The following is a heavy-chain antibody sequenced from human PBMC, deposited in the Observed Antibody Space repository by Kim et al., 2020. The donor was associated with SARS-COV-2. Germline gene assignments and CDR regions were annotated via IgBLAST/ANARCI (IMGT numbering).Heavy chain of an antibody. CDR3: ARDDGNRVVDY. Sequence: GGSLRLSCAASGFSFSSYWMSWVRQAPGKGLEWVANIKEDGGESYYVDSVKGRFTISRDNAKNSLYLQMGSLRVEDTAVYYCARDDGNRVVDYWGQGTLVTVSS. J-gene: IGHJ4*02. CDR2: IKEDGGES. V-gene: IGHV3-7*01. CDR1: GFSFSSYW. D-gene: IGHD2-15*01.